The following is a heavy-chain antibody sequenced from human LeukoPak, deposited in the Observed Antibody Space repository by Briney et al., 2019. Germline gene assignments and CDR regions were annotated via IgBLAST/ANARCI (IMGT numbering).Heavy chain of an antibody. CDR1: GLTFSSYA. D-gene: IGHD2-2*01. CDR2: ISGSGGST. J-gene: IGHJ4*02. V-gene: IGHV3-23*01. Sequence: PGGSLRLSCAASGLTFSSYAMSWVRQAPGKGLEWVSAISGSGGSTYYADSVKGRFTISRDNSKNTLYLQMNSLRAEDTAVYYCAQSRDCSSTSCYHYYFDYWGQGTLVTVSS. CDR3: AQSRDCSSTSCYHYYFDY.